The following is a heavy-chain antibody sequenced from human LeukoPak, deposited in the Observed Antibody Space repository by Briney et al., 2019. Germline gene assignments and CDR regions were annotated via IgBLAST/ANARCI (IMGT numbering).Heavy chain of an antibody. Sequence: GGSLRLSCAASGFTFSDYWGNWVRQSPGKGLEWVANIKQDGSGRKYLDSVKGRFTISRDNAKNSLYLQMDFLRVEDTAVYWWEGERPNYWGQGTLVTVSS. CDR3: EGERPNY. CDR2: IKQDGSGR. V-gene: IGHV3-7*01. J-gene: IGHJ4*02. CDR1: GFTFSDYW.